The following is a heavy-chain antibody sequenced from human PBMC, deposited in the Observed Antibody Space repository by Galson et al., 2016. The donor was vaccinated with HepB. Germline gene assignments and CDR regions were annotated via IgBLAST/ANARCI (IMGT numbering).Heavy chain of an antibody. Sequence: SLRLSCAASGFTSSSSAMHWVRQAPGKGLEWVAVISYDGSNKYHADSVNGRFTVSRDNFENTLYLQMHSLTSEDTAVYYCARDQARSGVLRGSSLYYFHEMDVWGQGTTVTVSS. CDR2: ISYDGSNK. V-gene: IGHV3-30-3*01. D-gene: IGHD3-10*01. J-gene: IGHJ6*02. CDR1: GFTSSSSA. CDR3: ARDQARSGVLRGSSLYYFHEMDV.